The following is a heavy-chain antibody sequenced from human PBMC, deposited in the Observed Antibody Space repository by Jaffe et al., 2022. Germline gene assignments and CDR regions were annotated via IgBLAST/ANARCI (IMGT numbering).Heavy chain of an antibody. D-gene: IGHD6-6*01. V-gene: IGHV3-49*04. CDR1: GFTFGDYA. CDR3: TRDPLVTSSYDSFDI. CDR2: IRNEAYRGTT. J-gene: IGHJ3*02. Sequence: EVQLVESGGGLVQPGRSLRLSCTGSGFTFGDYAMSWVRQAPGKGLEWVSLIRNEAYRGTTEYAASVKGRFIISRDSSKSIVYLQMNSLKTEDTAVYYCTRDPLVTSSYDSFDIWGQGTMVTVSS.